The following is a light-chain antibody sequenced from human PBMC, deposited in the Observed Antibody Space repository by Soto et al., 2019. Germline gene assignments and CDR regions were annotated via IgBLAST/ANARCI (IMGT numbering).Light chain of an antibody. J-gene: IGLJ1*01. CDR2: SNN. V-gene: IGLV1-44*01. CDR1: SSNIGSNT. CDR3: SYTTATTLYV. Sequence: QSVLTQPPSASGTPGQRVTISCSGSSSNIGSNTVNWYQQLPGTAPKLLIHSNNQRPSGVPDRFSGSKSGTSASLAISGLQSEDEADYCSSYTTATTLYVFGTGTKVTVL.